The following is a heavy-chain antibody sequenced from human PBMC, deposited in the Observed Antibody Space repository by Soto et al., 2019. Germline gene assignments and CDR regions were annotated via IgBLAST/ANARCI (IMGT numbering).Heavy chain of an antibody. Sequence: EASVKVSCKVSGYTLTELSMHWVRQAPGKGLEWMGGFDPEDGETIYAQKFQGRVTMTEDTSTDTAYMELSSLRSEDTAVYYCATGGPYYDSLTGYYKRALDYWG. V-gene: IGHV1-24*01. CDR1: GYTLTELS. J-gene: IGHJ4*01. D-gene: IGHD3-9*01. CDR2: FDPEDGET. CDR3: ATGGPYYDSLTGYYKRALDY.